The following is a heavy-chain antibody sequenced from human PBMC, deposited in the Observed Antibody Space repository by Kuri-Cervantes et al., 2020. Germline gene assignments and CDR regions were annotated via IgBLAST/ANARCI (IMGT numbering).Heavy chain of an antibody. Sequence: SETLSLTCTVSGGSISSSGYYWSWIRQSPGKGLEWIGEINHSGSTNYNPSLKSRVTISVDTSKNQFSLKLSSVTAADTAVYYCARGEGAGWYSDYWGQGTLVTVSS. CDR2: INHSGST. CDR3: ARGEGAGWYSDY. J-gene: IGHJ4*02. V-gene: IGHV4-39*07. D-gene: IGHD2-15*01. CDR1: GGSISSSGYY.